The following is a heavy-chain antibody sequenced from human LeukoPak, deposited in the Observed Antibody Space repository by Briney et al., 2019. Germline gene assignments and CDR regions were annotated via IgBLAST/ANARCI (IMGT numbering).Heavy chain of an antibody. Sequence: GGSLRLSCAVSGFTVSGNYMSWVRQAPGKGLEWVSLIYSGGTTYYADSVKGRFTISRDNSKNTLYLQMNSLRAEDTAVYYCAGGRGYSYGSGDYWGQGTLVTVSS. CDR1: GFTVSGNY. J-gene: IGHJ4*02. CDR2: IYSGGTT. CDR3: AGGRGYSYGSGDY. V-gene: IGHV3-53*05. D-gene: IGHD5-18*01.